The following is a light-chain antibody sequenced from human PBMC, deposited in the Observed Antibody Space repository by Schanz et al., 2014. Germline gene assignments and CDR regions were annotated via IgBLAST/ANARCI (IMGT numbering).Light chain of an antibody. V-gene: IGKV1-27*01. Sequence: DIQMTQSPSSLSASVGDRVTITCRASQGITNYLAWYQQKPGKVPKLLISAASTLQSGVPSRFSGSGSGTDFTLTISSLQPEDVATYYCQHYDHFLRGFGPGTTVDIK. CDR1: QGITNY. CDR2: AAS. J-gene: IGKJ3*01. CDR3: QHYDHFLRG.